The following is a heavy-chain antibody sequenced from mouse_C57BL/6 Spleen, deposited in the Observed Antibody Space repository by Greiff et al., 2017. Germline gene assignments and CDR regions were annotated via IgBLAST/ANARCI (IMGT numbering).Heavy chain of an antibody. CDR3: TRWSYGSRFQPYAMDD. Sequence: QVHVKQPGAELVRPGASVTLSCKASGYTFTDYEMPWVKQTPVHGLEWIGAIAPAPGGTAYNQKFKGKAILTAAKSSSTAYMELRSLTSEDAAVYYCTRWSYGSRFQPYAMDDWGQGTSVTVSS. J-gene: IGHJ4*01. CDR2: IAPAPGGT. V-gene: IGHV1-15*01. D-gene: IGHD1-1*01. CDR1: GYTFTDYE.